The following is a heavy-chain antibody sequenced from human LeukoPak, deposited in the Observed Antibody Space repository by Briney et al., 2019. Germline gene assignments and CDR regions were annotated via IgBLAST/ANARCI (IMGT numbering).Heavy chain of an antibody. CDR2: INHSGST. CDR3: ARGHYVWGSYRPRGYYFDY. V-gene: IGHV4-34*01. Sequence: SETLSLTCAVYGGSFSGYYWSWIRQPPGKGLEWIGEINHSGSTNYNQSLKSRVTISVDTSKNQFSLKLSSVTAADTAVYYCARGHYVWGSYRPRGYYFDYWGQGTLVTVSS. J-gene: IGHJ4*02. CDR1: GGSFSGYY. D-gene: IGHD3-16*02.